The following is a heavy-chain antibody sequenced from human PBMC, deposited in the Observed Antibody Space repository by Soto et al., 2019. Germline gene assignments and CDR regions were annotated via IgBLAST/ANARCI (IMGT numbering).Heavy chain of an antibody. Sequence: PAETLSLTCTVSGGSISSGCYYWSWIPQHPGKGLEWIGYIYYSGSTYYNPSLKSRVTISVDTSKNQFSLKLSSVTAADTAVYYCARDHALEQGFDYWGQGTLVTVSS. CDR3: ARDHALEQGFDY. D-gene: IGHD1-1*01. V-gene: IGHV4-31*03. CDR1: GGSISSGCYY. J-gene: IGHJ4*02. CDR2: IYYSGST.